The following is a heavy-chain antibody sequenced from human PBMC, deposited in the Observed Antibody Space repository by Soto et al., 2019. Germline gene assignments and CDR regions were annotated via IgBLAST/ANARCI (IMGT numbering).Heavy chain of an antibody. D-gene: IGHD6-19*01. Sequence: GESLKISCKGSGYSFTSYWIGWVRQMPGKGLEWMGIIYPGDSDTRYSPSFQGQVTISADKSISTAYLQWSSLKASDTAMYYCARAVNSWGWYLGPNYYGMDVWGQGTTVTVSS. CDR3: ARAVNSWGWYLGPNYYGMDV. CDR1: GYSFTSYW. J-gene: IGHJ6*02. V-gene: IGHV5-51*01. CDR2: IYPGDSDT.